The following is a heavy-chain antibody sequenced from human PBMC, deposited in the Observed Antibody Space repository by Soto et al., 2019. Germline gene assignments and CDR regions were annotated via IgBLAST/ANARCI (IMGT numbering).Heavy chain of an antibody. D-gene: IGHD5-12*01. V-gene: IGHV4-59*01. CDR3: AREGMATIHYYYYGMDV. Sequence: PSVTQPLPWSVVGGSISSYYWSWIRQPPGKGLEWIGYIYYSGSTNYNPSLKSRVTISVDTSKNQFSLKLSSVTAADTAVYYCAREGMATIHYYYYGMDVWGQGTTVTVSS. J-gene: IGHJ6*02. CDR1: GGSISSYY. CDR2: IYYSGST.